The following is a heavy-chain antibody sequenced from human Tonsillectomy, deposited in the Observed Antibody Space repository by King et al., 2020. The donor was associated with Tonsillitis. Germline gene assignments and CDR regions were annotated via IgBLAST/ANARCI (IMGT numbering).Heavy chain of an antibody. Sequence: VQLVESGGGVVQPGRSLRLSCAASGFTFSSYGMHWVRQAPGKGLEWVAVISYDGSNKYYADSVKGRFTISRDNSKNTLYLQMNSLRAEDTAVYYCAKDSRYGYGPSAAFDYWGQGTLVTVSS. D-gene: IGHD5-18*01. J-gene: IGHJ4*02. CDR3: AKDSRYGYGPSAAFDY. CDR2: ISYDGSNK. V-gene: IGHV3-30*18. CDR1: GFTFSSYG.